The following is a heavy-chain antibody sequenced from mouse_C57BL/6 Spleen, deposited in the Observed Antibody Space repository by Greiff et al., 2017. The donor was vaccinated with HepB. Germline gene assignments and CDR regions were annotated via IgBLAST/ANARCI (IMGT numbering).Heavy chain of an antibody. D-gene: IGHD2-4*01. Sequence: QVQLQQSGAELVKPGASVKISCKASGYAFSSYWMNWVNQRPGKGLEWIGQVYPGDGDTNHNGKFQGKATLTADKSSSTAYMQLSSLTSEDSAVYFCARSGDYDGDWYFDVWGTGTTVTVSS. CDR1: GYAFSSYW. J-gene: IGHJ1*03. CDR2: VYPGDGDT. V-gene: IGHV1-80*01. CDR3: ARSGDYDGDWYFDV.